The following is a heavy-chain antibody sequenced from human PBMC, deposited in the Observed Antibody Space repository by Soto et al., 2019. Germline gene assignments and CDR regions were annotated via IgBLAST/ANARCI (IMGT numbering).Heavy chain of an antibody. CDR1: GYTLTALA. CDR3: ARALGYCSGGSCYFDAFDI. J-gene: IGHJ3*02. CDR2: FDPEDGET. Sequence: ASVKVSCKVSGYTLTALAMHWVRQAPGKGLEWMRGFDPEDGETIYLQKFQGRVNMTTDTSTSTAYMELRSLRSDDTAVYYCARALGYCSGGSCYFDAFDIWG. D-gene: IGHD2-15*01. V-gene: IGHV1-24*01.